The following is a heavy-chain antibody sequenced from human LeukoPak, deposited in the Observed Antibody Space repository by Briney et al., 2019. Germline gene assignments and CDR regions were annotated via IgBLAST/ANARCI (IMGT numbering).Heavy chain of an antibody. D-gene: IGHD6-13*01. Sequence: SETLSLTCTVSGGSISSSSYYWGWIRQPPGKGLEWIGYIYHSGSTYYNPSLKSRVTISVDRSKNQFSLKLSSVTAADTAVYYCARGGGGYHPFDPWGQGTLVTVSS. J-gene: IGHJ5*02. CDR2: IYHSGST. CDR3: ARGGGGYHPFDP. CDR1: GGSISSSSYY. V-gene: IGHV4-39*07.